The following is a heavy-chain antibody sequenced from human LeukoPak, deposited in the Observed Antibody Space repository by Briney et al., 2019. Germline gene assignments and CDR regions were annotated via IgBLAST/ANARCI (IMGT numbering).Heavy chain of an antibody. CDR1: GFTFSNFW. CDR2: MRHDGGEK. V-gene: IGHV3-7*01. J-gene: IGHJ6*03. D-gene: IGHD1-26*01. Sequence: PGGSLRLSCTVSGFTFSNFWMSWVRQAPGKGLEWVANMRHDGGEKYYVGAVEGRFTISRDNAKNSLYLQMNSLRVEDTAMYYCARDKIVGSVEGSNMDVWGKGTTVTVSS. CDR3: ARDKIVGSVEGSNMDV.